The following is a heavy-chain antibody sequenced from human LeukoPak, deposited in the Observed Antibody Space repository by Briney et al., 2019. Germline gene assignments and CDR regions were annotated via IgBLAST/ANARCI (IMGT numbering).Heavy chain of an antibody. V-gene: IGHV4-31*03. CDR3: ARVILGITMVRGVHNWFDP. J-gene: IGHJ5*02. Sequence: TLSLTCTVSGGSITSGGYFWSWIRQHPGKGLECIGHISYSGSTYYNPSLKSRVTISVDTSKNQFSLKLSSVTAADTAVYYCARVILGITMVRGVHNWFDPWGQGTLVTVSS. D-gene: IGHD3-10*01. CDR2: ISYSGST. CDR1: GGSITSGGYF.